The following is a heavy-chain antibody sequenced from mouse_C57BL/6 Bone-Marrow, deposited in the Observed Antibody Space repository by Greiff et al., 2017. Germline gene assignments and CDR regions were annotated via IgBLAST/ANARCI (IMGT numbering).Heavy chain of an antibody. CDR2: ISSGGSYT. CDR3: ARGGTCKRGTFDY. D-gene: IGHD3-3*01. Sequence: EVKVVESGGDLVKPGGSLKLSCAASGFTFSSYGMSWVRQTPDKRLEWVATISSGGSYTYYPDSVKGRFTISRDNAKNTLYLQMSSLKSEDTAMYYCARGGTCKRGTFDYWGQGTTLTVSS. V-gene: IGHV5-6*01. CDR1: GFTFSSYG. J-gene: IGHJ2*01.